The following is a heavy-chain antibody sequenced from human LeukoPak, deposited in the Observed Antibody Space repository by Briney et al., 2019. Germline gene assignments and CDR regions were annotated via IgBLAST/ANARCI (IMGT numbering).Heavy chain of an antibody. CDR2: IYYSGST. J-gene: IGHJ4*02. D-gene: IGHD2-2*01. V-gene: IGHV4-38-2*02. Sequence: PSETLSLTCAVSGYSISSGYCWGWIRQPPGKGLEWIGYIYYSGSTYYNPSLKSRVTISVDTSKNQFSLKLSSVTAADTAVYYCARENIVVVPAALGPYSISSSFDYWGQGTLVTVSS. CDR1: GYSISSGYC. CDR3: ARENIVVVPAALGPYSISSSFDY.